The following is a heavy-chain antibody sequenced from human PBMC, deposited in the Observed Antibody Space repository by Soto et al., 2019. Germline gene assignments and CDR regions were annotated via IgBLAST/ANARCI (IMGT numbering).Heavy chain of an antibody. V-gene: IGHV3-23*01. J-gene: IGHJ4*02. CDR2: ISGSGGST. CDR3: ATTGPY. CDR1: GFSFSSYA. Sequence: PGGSLRLSCAASGFSFSSYAMTWVRQAPGKGLEWVSVISGSGGSTYYADSVKGRFTISRDNSKNTVSLQMNSLRDEDSAAYYCATTGPYWGQGTLVTVSS.